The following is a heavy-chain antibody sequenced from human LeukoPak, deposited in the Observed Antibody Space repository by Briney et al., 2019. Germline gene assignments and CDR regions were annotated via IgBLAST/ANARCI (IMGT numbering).Heavy chain of an antibody. J-gene: IGHJ4*02. V-gene: IGHV1-69*04. CDR2: IIPIFGIA. CDR1: GGTFSSYA. Sequence: ASVKVSCKASGGTFSSYAISWVRQAPGQGLEWMGRIIPIFGIANYAQKFQGRVTITADKSTSTAYMELSSLRSEDTAVYYCARDVEMATVDYWGQGTLVTVS. D-gene: IGHD5-24*01. CDR3: ARDVEMATVDY.